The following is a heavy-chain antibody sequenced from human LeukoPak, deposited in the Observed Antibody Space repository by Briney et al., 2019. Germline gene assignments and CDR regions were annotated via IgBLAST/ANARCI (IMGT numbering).Heavy chain of an antibody. CDR3: ATGSYSGGFDK. V-gene: IGHV4-4*07. CDR2: IRNSGSA. CDR1: GGSISPYQ. Sequence: PETLSLTCTVSGGSISPYQWSWIRQSAGKRLEWIGLIRNSGSADYNPSLKSRVTLSIDTSKSQISLRLTSVTAADTAVYYCATGSYSGGFDKWGQGTLVIVSS. D-gene: IGHD2-8*02. J-gene: IGHJ4*02.